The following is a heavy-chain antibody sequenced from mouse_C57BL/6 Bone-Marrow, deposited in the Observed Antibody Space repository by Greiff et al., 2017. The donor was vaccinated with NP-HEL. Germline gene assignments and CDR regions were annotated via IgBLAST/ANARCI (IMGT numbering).Heavy chain of an antibody. CDR1: GYTFTSYW. V-gene: IGHV1-55*01. D-gene: IGHD4-1*01. Sequence: QVQLQQPGAELVKPGASVKMSCKASGYTFTSYWITWVKQRPGQGLEWIGDIYPGSGSTNYNEKFKSKATLTVDTSSSTAYMQLSSLTAEGAAVYYCAREDNWADYWGQGTTRTVSS. J-gene: IGHJ2*01. CDR2: IYPGSGST. CDR3: AREDNWADY.